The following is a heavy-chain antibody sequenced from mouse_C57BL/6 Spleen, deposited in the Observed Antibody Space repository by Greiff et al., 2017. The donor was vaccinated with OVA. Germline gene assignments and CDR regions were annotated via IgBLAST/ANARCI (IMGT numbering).Heavy chain of an antibody. Sequence: QVQLQQSGAELVRPGASVKLSCKASGYTFTDYYINWVKQRPGQGLEWIARIYPGSGNTYYNEKFKGKATLTAEKSSSTAYMQLSSLTSEGSAVYFCAREEDYGNLAWFAYWGQGTLVTVSA. CDR2: IYPGSGNT. CDR3: AREEDYGNLAWFAY. V-gene: IGHV1-76*01. J-gene: IGHJ3*01. CDR1: GYTFTDYY. D-gene: IGHD2-1*01.